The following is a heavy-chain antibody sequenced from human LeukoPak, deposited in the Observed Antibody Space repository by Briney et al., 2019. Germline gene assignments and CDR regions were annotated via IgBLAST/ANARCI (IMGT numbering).Heavy chain of an antibody. V-gene: IGHV3-21*01. CDR1: GFAFRSYS. J-gene: IGHJ4*02. CDR2: ISTSSSYI. CDR3: ARDRSTNSYAEYFFDY. Sequence: GGSLRLSCAASGFAFRSYSMNWVRQAPGKGLEWVSSISTSSSYIYYADSVKGRFTISRDNAKNLLYLQMNSLRAEDTAVYHCARDRSTNSYAEYFFDYWGQGTLVTVSS. D-gene: IGHD3-16*01.